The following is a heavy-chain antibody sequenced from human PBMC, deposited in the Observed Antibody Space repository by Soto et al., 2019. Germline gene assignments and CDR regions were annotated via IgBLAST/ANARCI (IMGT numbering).Heavy chain of an antibody. Sequence: EVQLVESGGGLVQPGWSLRLSCVVSGLTFSDHYMDWVRQAPGKGLEWVGRTRNKANSYTTEYTASVKGRFTISRDDSQNSLSLQMYSLKSEDTAVYYCATDLAGASGAYYIDYWCQGTLVTVSS. CDR3: ATDLAGASGAYYIDY. CDR2: TRNKANSYTT. V-gene: IGHV3-72*01. CDR1: GLTFSDHY. J-gene: IGHJ4*02. D-gene: IGHD3-10*01.